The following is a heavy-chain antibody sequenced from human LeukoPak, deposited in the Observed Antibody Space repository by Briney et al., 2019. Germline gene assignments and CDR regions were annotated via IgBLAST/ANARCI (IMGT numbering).Heavy chain of an antibody. D-gene: IGHD5-24*01. J-gene: IGHJ4*02. CDR1: GFTFSSYG. CDR2: ISYDGSNK. Sequence: PGGSLTLSCAASGFTFSSYGMHWVRQAPGKGLEWVGVISYDGSNKYYADSVKGRFTISRDNSKNTLYLQMNSLRAEDTAVYYCAKSGRRWLQLPAGTGDDWGQGTLVTVSS. CDR3: AKSGRRWLQLPAGTGDD. V-gene: IGHV3-30*18.